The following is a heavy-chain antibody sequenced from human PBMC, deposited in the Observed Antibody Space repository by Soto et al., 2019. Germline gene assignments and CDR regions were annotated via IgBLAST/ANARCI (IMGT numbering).Heavy chain of an antibody. D-gene: IGHD1-26*01. CDR2: ISYNGSNK. J-gene: IGHJ4*02. Sequence: GGSLRLSCAASGFTFSSYGMHWVRQAPGKGLEWVAVISYNGSNKYYADSVKGRFTISRDNSKNTLYLQMNSLRAEDTAVYYCAKGWVSFDYWGQGTLVTVSS. CDR3: AKGWVSFDY. V-gene: IGHV3-30*18. CDR1: GFTFSSYG.